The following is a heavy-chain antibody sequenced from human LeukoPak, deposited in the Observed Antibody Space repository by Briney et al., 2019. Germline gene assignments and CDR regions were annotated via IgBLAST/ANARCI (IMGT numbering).Heavy chain of an antibody. CDR3: ARGISLTRIHPYGHFDL. CDR2: IYHTGVT. J-gene: IGHJ2*01. CDR1: GGSINSSYW. Sequence: PSETLSLTCAVSGGSINSSYWWNWVRQPPGKGLEWIGEIYHTGVTNYNSSLKNRVIISVDKSKNQFSLKLRSVNAADTAVYFCARGISLTRIHPYGHFDLWGRGTLVTVSS. D-gene: IGHD5-18*01. V-gene: IGHV4-4*02.